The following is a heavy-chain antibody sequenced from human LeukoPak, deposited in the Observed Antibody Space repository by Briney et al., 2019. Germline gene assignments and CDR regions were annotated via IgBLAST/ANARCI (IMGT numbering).Heavy chain of an antibody. V-gene: IGHV3-7*02. J-gene: IGHJ4*02. Sequence: PGGSLRLSCAASRFTFTTYWMTWVRQAPGKGLEWVATINQDGSEKYYGDSVKGRFTISRDNAKNSLFLQMNSLRAEDTAIYYCARTYSGRFEYWGQGTLVTVSS. CDR3: ARTYSGRFEY. D-gene: IGHD5-12*01. CDR2: INQDGSEK. CDR1: RFTFTTYW.